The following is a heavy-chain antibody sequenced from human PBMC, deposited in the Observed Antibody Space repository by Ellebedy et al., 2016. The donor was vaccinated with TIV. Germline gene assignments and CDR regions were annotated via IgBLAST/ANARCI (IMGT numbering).Heavy chain of an antibody. CDR3: ARHQNPDRYYGMDV. CDR1: GGSISSSNW. J-gene: IGHJ6*02. CDR2: IYHSGST. V-gene: IGHV4-4*02. Sequence: MPSETLSLTCAVSGGSISSSNWWCWVRQSPGKGLEWIGEIYHSGSTNYNPSLKSRVTISVDKSKNQFSLTLSSVTAADTAVYYCARHQNPDRYYGMDVWGQGTTVTVSS.